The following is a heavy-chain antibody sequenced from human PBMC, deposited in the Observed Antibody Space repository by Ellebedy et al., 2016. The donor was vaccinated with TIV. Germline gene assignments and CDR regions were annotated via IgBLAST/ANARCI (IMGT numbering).Heavy chain of an antibody. CDR1: GGSISSSSYY. D-gene: IGHD5-12*01. CDR2: INHSGST. CDR3: ARVRYSGYDMDIGGWGG. J-gene: IGHJ6*02. Sequence: SETLSLTXTVSGGSISSSSYYWGWIRQPPGKGLEWIGEINHSGSTNYNPSLKSRVTISVDTSKNQFSLKLSSVTAADTAVYYCARVRYSGYDMDIGGWGGWGQGTTVTVSS. V-gene: IGHV4-39*07.